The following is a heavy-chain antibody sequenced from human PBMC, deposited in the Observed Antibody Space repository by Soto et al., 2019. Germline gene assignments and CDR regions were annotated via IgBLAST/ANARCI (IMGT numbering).Heavy chain of an antibody. CDR2: INPSGGST. Sequence: ASVKVSCKASGGTFSNYAISWVRQAPGQGLEWMGGINPSGGSTSYAQKFQGRVTMTRDTSTSTVYMELSSLRSEDTAVYYCARDRSGYSGYDLGYWGQGTLVTVSS. CDR3: ARDRSGYSGYDLGY. CDR1: GGTFSNYA. V-gene: IGHV1-46*01. D-gene: IGHD5-12*01. J-gene: IGHJ4*02.